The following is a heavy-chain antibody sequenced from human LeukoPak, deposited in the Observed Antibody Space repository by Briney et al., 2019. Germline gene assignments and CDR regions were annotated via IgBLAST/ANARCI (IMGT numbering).Heavy chain of an antibody. J-gene: IGHJ3*02. CDR1: GGSFSGYY. V-gene: IGHV4-34*01. CDR3: ARVCTNGVCYKGAAFDI. D-gene: IGHD2-8*01. Sequence: SETLSLTCAVYGGSFSGYYWSWIRQPPGKGLEWIGEINHSGSTNYNPSLKSRVTISVDTSKNQFSLKLSSVTAADTAVYYCARVCTNGVCYKGAAFDIWGQGTMVTVSS. CDR2: INHSGST.